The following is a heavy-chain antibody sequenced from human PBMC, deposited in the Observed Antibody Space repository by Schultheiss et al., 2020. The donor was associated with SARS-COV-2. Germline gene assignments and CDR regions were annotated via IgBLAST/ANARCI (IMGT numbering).Heavy chain of an antibody. V-gene: IGHV1-18*01. CDR1: GGTFSSYA. D-gene: IGHD4-11*01. J-gene: IGHJ3*02. CDR3: ARGKDYHGAFDI. Sequence: ASVKVSCKASGGTFSSYAISWVRQAPGQGLEWMGWMNPNSGNTGYAQKLQGRVTMTTDTSTSTAYMELRSLRSDDTAVYYCARGKDYHGAFDIWGQGTMVTVSS. CDR2: MNPNSGNT.